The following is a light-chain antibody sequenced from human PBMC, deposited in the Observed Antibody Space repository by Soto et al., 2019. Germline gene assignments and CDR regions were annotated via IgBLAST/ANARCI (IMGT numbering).Light chain of an antibody. CDR3: AAWDDSLNGHV. V-gene: IGLV1-44*01. CDR1: SSNIGTSS. CDR2: TTN. J-gene: IGLJ1*01. Sequence: QSVLTQPHSASGTPGQRVTISCSGSSSNIGTSSVHWFQQLPGTAPKLLISTTNQRPSGVPERFSGSKSGTSASLAISGLLSEDDADYYCAAWDDSLNGHVFGTGTKLTVL.